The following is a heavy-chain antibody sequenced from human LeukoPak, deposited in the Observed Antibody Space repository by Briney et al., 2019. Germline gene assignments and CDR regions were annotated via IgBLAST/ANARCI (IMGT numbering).Heavy chain of an antibody. D-gene: IGHD1-1*01. Sequence: SETLSLTCTVSGGSVTTDYWSWIRQPAGKGLEWIGYISYTGSTNYNPSLKSRGTMSVDTSKNQFSLKLSSVTAADTAVYYCARVGDWNDLVYWGQGTLVTVSS. V-gene: IGHV4-59*02. CDR2: ISYTGST. CDR1: GGSVTTDY. J-gene: IGHJ4*02. CDR3: ARVGDWNDLVY.